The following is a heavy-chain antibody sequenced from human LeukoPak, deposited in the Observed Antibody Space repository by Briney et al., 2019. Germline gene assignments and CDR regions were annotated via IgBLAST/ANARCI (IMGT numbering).Heavy chain of an antibody. V-gene: IGHV3-21*01. CDR3: ATKKGYCSGGSCYYWFDP. CDR2: ISSSSSYI. Sequence: GGSLRLFCAASGFTFSSYSMNWVRQAPGKGLEWVSSISSSSSYIYYADSVKGRFTISRDNAKNSLYLQMNSLRAEDTAVYYCATKKGYCSGGSCYYWFDPWGQGTLVTVSS. CDR1: GFTFSSYS. J-gene: IGHJ5*02. D-gene: IGHD2-15*01.